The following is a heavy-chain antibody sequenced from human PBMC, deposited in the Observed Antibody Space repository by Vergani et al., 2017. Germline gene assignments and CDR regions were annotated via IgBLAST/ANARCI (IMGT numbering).Heavy chain of an antibody. CDR2: IKSKTDGGTT. Sequence: EVQLVESGGGLVKPGGSLRLSCAASGFTFSNAWMSWVRQAPGKGLEWVGRIKSKTDGGTTDYAAPVKGRFTISRDDSKNTLYLQMNSLKTEDTAVYYCTTSLNYDFWSGYYLSYYYYMDVWGKGTTVTVSS. D-gene: IGHD3-3*01. CDR3: TTSLNYDFWSGYYLSYYYYMDV. J-gene: IGHJ6*03. CDR1: GFTFSNAW. V-gene: IGHV3-15*01.